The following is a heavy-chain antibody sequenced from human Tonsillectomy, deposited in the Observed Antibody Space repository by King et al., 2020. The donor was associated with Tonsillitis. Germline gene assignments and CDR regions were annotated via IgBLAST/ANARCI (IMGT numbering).Heavy chain of an antibody. CDR1: GFTFSNAW. D-gene: IGHD3-22*01. CDR2: IKSKTDGGTT. V-gene: IGHV3-15*01. CDR3: TTPSYYYDSSGPSL. Sequence: VQLVESGGGLVKPGGSLRLSCAASGFTFSNAWMSWVRQAPGKGLEWVGRIKSKTDGGTTDYAAPVKGRLTISIDDSKKTLYLQMNSLKTEDTAVYYCTTPSYYYDSSGPSLWGQGTLVTVSS. J-gene: IGHJ4*02.